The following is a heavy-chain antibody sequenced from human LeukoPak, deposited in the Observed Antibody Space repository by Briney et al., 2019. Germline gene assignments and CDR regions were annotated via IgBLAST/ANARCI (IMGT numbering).Heavy chain of an antibody. CDR3: ARGKKEVLRYFDWSYYMDV. Sequence: SETLSLTCTVSGGSISSYYWSWIRQPPGKGLEWIGYIYYSGSTNYSPSLKSRVTISVDTSKNQFSLKLSSVTAADTAVYYCARGKKEVLRYFDWSYYMDVWGKGTTVTISS. D-gene: IGHD3-9*01. V-gene: IGHV4-59*01. J-gene: IGHJ6*03. CDR2: IYYSGST. CDR1: GGSISSYY.